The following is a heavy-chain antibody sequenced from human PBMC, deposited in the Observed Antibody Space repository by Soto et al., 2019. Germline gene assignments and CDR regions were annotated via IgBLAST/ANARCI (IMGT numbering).Heavy chain of an antibody. V-gene: IGHV1-69*02. CDR2: TIPILSMS. CDR3: ATSYGSGSQAFDY. CDR1: GDTFNSYT. Sequence: QVHLVQSGAELRKPGSSVRVSCKASGDTFNSYTINWVRQAPGLGLEWMGRTIPILSMSNYALKFQGRLTTTADKSTSTAYMVLSSRRSEDTAIYYCATSYGSGSQAFDYWGKGALVTVSS. D-gene: IGHD3-10*01. J-gene: IGHJ4*02.